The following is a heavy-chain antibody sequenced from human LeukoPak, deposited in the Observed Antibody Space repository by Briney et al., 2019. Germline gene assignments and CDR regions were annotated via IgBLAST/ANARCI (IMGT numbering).Heavy chain of an antibody. V-gene: IGHV1-24*01. CDR3: AFGGVSGYDRYYYYYYMDV. CDR2: FDPEDGET. CDR1: GYTLTELS. J-gene: IGHJ6*03. Sequence: GASVKVSCKVSGYTLTELSMHWVRQAPGKGLEWMGGFDPEDGETIYAQKFQGRVTITTDESTSTAYMELSSLRSEDTAVYYCAFGGVSGYDRYYYYYYMDVWGKGTTVTVSS. D-gene: IGHD5-12*01.